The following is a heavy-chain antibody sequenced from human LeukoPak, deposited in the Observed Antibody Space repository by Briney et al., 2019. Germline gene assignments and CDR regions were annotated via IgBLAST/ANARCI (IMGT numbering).Heavy chain of an antibody. CDR2: ISSRGSTT. CDR1: GFTFSTYE. V-gene: IGHV3-48*03. CDR3: GGVCVSGSCSGGMDV. D-gene: IGHD2-15*01. J-gene: IGHJ6*02. Sequence: PGGSLRLSCAASGFTFSTYEMNWVRQAPGKGLEWVSYISSRGSTTHYADSVKGRFTISRDNAKNSLYLQMNSLRAEDTAVYYCGGVCVSGSCSGGMDVWGQGTTVTVSS.